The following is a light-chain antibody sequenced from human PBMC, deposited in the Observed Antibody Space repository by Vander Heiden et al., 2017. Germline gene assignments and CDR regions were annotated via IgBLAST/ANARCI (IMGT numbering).Light chain of an antibody. Sequence: DIQMTQSPSSLSASVGDRVTITWRRSQSIGIYLKWYQQKPGKAPQLLIDAASSLQSGLPTRFSGSGSGTDFTLTISSLRPGDVVSYYCQQSYSTPLTFGQGTKLEIK. CDR2: AAS. CDR3: QQSYSTPLT. V-gene: IGKV1-39*01. J-gene: IGKJ2*01. CDR1: QSIGIY.